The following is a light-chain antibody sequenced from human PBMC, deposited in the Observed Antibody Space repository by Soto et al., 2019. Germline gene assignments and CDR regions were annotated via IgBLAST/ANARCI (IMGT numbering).Light chain of an antibody. CDR2: GAS. CDR3: KQDNNWPPA. V-gene: IGKV3-15*01. CDR1: QSVSSN. J-gene: IGKJ5*01. Sequence: EIVMTQSPATLSVSPGERATLSCRASQSVSSNLAWYQQKPGQAPRLLIYGASTRATGIPARFSGSGSGTEFTLTISSLQSEDVAVYYCKQDNNWPPAFGKGTRREIK.